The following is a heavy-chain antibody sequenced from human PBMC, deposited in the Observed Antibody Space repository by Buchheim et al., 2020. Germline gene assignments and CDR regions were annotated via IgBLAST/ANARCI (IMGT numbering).Heavy chain of an antibody. Sequence: QLQLQESGPGLVKPSETLSLTCTVSGGSISSSSYYWGWIRQPPGKGLEWIGSIYYSGSTYYNPSLKSRVTISVDTSKNQFSLKLSSLAAADTAVYYCARRSDYYDSSGYYFDAFDIWGQGT. CDR1: GGSISSSSYY. J-gene: IGHJ3*02. D-gene: IGHD3-22*01. V-gene: IGHV4-39*01. CDR2: IYYSGST. CDR3: ARRSDYYDSSGYYFDAFDI.